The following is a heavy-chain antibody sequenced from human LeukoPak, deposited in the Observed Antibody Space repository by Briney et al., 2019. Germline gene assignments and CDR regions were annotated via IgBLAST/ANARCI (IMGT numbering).Heavy chain of an antibody. D-gene: IGHD2-15*01. V-gene: IGHV1-24*01. CDR1: GYTLTELS. CDR2: FDPEDGET. CDR3: ATTGYCSGGSCRLYWFDP. Sequence: ASVKVSCKASGYTLTELSMHWVRQAPGQGLEWMGGFDPEDGETIYAQKFQGRVTMTEDTSTDTAYMELSSLRSEDTAVYYCATTGYCSGGSCRLYWFDPWGQGTLVTVSS. J-gene: IGHJ5*02.